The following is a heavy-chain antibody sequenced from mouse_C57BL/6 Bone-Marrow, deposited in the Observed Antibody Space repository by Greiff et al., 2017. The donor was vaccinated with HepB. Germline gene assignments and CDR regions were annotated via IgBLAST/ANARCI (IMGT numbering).Heavy chain of an antibody. CDR3: ARDAATVVAGAMDY. D-gene: IGHD1-1*01. Sequence: EVKVVESGGGLVQSGRSLRLSCATSGFTFSDFYMEWVRQAPGKGLEWIAASRNKANDYTTEYSASVKGRFIVSRDTSQSILYLQMNALRAEDTAIYYCARDAATVVAGAMDYWGQGTSVTVSS. CDR2: SRNKANDYTT. CDR1: GFTFSDFY. V-gene: IGHV7-1*01. J-gene: IGHJ4*01.